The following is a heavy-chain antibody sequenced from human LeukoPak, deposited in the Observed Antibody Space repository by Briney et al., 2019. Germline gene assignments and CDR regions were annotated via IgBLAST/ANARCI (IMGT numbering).Heavy chain of an antibody. CDR1: GFTVSSNY. CDR2: IYSGGST. J-gene: IGHJ6*02. Sequence: GGSLRLSCAASGFTVSSNYMSWVRQAPGKGLEWVSVIYSGGSTYYADSVKGRFTISRHNSKNTLYLQMNSLRAEDTAVYYCARDLERDFWSGYHPAYGMDVWGQGTTVTVSS. CDR3: ARDLERDFWSGYHPAYGMDV. D-gene: IGHD3-3*01. V-gene: IGHV3-53*01.